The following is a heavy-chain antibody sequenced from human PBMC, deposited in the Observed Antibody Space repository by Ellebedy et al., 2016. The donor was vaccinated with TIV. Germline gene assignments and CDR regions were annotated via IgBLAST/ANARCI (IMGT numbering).Heavy chain of an antibody. Sequence: GESLKISXAASGFTFSSYAMSWVRQAPGKGLEWVSAISGSGGSTYYADSVKGRFTISRDNSKNTLYLQMNSLRAEDTAVYYCARGKGGWPDYYYYGMDVWGQGTTVTVSS. CDR1: GFTFSSYA. CDR2: ISGSGGST. CDR3: ARGKGGWPDYYYYGMDV. D-gene: IGHD6-19*01. J-gene: IGHJ6*02. V-gene: IGHV3-23*01.